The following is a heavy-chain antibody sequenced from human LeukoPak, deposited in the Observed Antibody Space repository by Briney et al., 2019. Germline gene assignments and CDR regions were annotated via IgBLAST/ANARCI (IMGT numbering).Heavy chain of an antibody. J-gene: IGHJ4*02. Sequence: PSETLSLTCAVYGGSFSGYYWSWIRQPPGKGLEWIGEINHSGSTNYNPSLKSRVTMSVDTSKNQFSLKLSSVTAADTAVYYCARLVRRQYYYDSGGYSYFDSWGQGTLVTVSS. V-gene: IGHV4-34*01. D-gene: IGHD3-22*01. CDR3: ARLVRRQYYYDSGGYSYFDS. CDR2: INHSGST. CDR1: GGSFSGYY.